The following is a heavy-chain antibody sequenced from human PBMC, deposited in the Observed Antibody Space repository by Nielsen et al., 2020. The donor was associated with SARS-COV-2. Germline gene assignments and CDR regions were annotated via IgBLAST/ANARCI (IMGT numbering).Heavy chain of an antibody. V-gene: IGHV4-34*01. Sequence: SETLSLTCAVYGGSFSGYYWSWIRQPPGKGLEWIGEINHSGSTNYNPSLKSRVTISVDTSKNQCSLKLSSVTAADTAVYYCASARGNCGGDCYRDYWGQGTLVTVSS. CDR1: GGSFSGYY. CDR2: INHSGST. J-gene: IGHJ4*02. CDR3: ASARGNCGGDCYRDY. D-gene: IGHD2-21*02.